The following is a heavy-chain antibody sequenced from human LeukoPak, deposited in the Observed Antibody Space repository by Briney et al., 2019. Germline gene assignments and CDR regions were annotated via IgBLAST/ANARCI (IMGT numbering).Heavy chain of an antibody. J-gene: IGHJ4*02. CDR3: ARDFPLLYYFDY. V-gene: IGHV4-34*01. Sequence: PSETLSLTCAVYGGSFSGYYWSWIRQSPGKGLEWIGEINHSGSTNYNPSLKSRVTISVDTSKNQFSLKLRFVTAADTAVYYCARDFPLLYYFDYWGQGTLVTVSS. CDR1: GGSFSGYY. D-gene: IGHD2-15*01. CDR2: INHSGST.